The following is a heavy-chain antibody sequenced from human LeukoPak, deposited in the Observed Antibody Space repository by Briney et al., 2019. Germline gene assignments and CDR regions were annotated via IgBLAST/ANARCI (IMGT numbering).Heavy chain of an antibody. J-gene: IGHJ6*03. V-gene: IGHV3-30*02. CDR1: GFTFSSYG. Sequence: GGSLRLSCAASGFTFSSYGMHWVRQAPGKGLEWVAFIRYDGSNKYYADSVKGRFTIPRDNSKNTLYLQMNSLRAEDTAVYYCAKDSTDCSSTSCYEGYDYYYMDVWGKGTTVTVSS. D-gene: IGHD2-2*01. CDR2: IRYDGSNK. CDR3: AKDSTDCSSTSCYEGYDYYYMDV.